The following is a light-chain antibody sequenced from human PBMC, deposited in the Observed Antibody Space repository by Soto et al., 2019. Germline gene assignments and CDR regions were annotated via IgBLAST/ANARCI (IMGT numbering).Light chain of an antibody. CDR1: SGDVGAYNS. J-gene: IGLJ3*02. V-gene: IGLV2-14*01. CDR2: EVS. Sequence: QSALTQPASVSGSPGQSITISCTGTSGDVGAYNSVSWYQQHPGKVPKLIIYEVSNRPSGVSNRFYGSKSGYTASLTISGLQAEDEADYYCSSYTSSITLVFGGGTKLTVL. CDR3: SSYTSSITLV.